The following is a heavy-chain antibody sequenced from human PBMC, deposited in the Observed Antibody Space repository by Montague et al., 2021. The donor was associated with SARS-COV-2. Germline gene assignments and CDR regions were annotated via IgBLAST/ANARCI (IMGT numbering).Heavy chain of an antibody. CDR2: ISYDGTNK. J-gene: IGHJ4*02. CDR1: GFTFSSYW. V-gene: IGHV3-30*03. CDR3: ARNQWLLFPFDY. D-gene: IGHD6-19*01. Sequence: SLRLSCAASGFTFSSYWMSWVRQAPGKGLEWVAVISYDGTNKYYEESVKGRFTISRDNSKNTVYLQMDSLRPEDTAMYYCARNQWLLFPFDYWGQGTLVTVSS.